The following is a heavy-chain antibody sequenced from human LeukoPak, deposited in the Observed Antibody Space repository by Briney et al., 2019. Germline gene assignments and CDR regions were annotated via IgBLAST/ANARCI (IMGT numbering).Heavy chain of an antibody. D-gene: IGHD1-26*01. Sequence: ASVKVSCKASGYVFTSYDINWVRQATGQGLEWMGWMIPDSGNTGYAQKFQGRVTMTRTTSINPAYLDLSSLRSDDTAVYYCAVRAGSYWFDPWGQGTLVTVSP. V-gene: IGHV1-8*01. CDR1: GYVFTSYD. J-gene: IGHJ5*02. CDR2: MIPDSGNT. CDR3: AVRAGSYWFDP.